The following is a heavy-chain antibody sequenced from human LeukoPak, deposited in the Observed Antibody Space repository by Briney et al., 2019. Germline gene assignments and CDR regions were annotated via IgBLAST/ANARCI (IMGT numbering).Heavy chain of an antibody. CDR3: ARGIIERYDYVWGSYRLDY. CDR2: INHSGST. D-gene: IGHD3-16*02. Sequence: KPSETLSLTCAVYGGSFSGYYWSWIRQPPGKGLEWIGEINHSGSTNYNPSLKSRVTISVDTSKNQFSLKLSSVTAADTAVYYCARGIIERYDYVWGSYRLDYWGQGTLVTVSS. V-gene: IGHV4-34*01. J-gene: IGHJ4*02. CDR1: GGSFSGYY.